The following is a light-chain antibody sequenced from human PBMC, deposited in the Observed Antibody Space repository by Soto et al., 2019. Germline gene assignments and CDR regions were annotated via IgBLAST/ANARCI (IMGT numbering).Light chain of an antibody. J-gene: IGKJ4*01. CDR1: QGIGND. Sequence: AIQMAQSPASLSASVGDRVTITCRASQGIGNDVGWYQQKPGQAPKLLIYAAATLQSGVPSRFSGSRSSTDFILTISSLQPEDFATYYCLQDHNYPSTFGGGTKVDIK. CDR2: AAA. CDR3: LQDHNYPST. V-gene: IGKV1-6*02.